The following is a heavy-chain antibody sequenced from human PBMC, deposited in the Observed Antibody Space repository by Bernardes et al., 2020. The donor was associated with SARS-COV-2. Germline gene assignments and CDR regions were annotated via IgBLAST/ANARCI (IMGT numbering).Heavy chain of an antibody. V-gene: IGHV3-23*01. J-gene: IGHJ4*02. CDR2: ISGSGGTR. CDR1: GFSFSSYA. D-gene: IGHD4-17*01. Sequence: GGSLRLSCAASGFSFSSYAMTWVRQAPGKGLEWVSRISGSGGTRFYADSVKGWFTISRDNSKNMVYLQMNSLRAEDTAVYYCATGEDYGDSYFDYWGQGTLVTVSS. CDR3: ATGEDYGDSYFDY.